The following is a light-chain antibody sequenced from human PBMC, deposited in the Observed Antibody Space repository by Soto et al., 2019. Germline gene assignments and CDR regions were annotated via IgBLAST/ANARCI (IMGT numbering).Light chain of an antibody. CDR1: QGISNY. V-gene: IGKV1-9*01. J-gene: IGKJ3*01. CDR3: QQFNRSPFT. Sequence: DIQLTQSPSFLSASIGDRVTITCRASQGISNYLAWYQQKPGKAPKLLIFAASTLQSGVPSRFSGSGSGTEFPLTISRLQPEDFATYWCQQFNRSPFTFGPGTKVDIK. CDR2: AAS.